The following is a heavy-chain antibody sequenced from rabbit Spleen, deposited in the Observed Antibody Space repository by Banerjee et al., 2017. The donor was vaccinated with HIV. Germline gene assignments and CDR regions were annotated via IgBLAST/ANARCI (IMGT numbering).Heavy chain of an antibody. CDR3: ARGDSTIRFNF. V-gene: IGHV1S45*01. D-gene: IGHD1-1*01. CDR2: IYAGSSGNT. Sequence: QEQLVESGGGLVQPEGSLTLTCTVSGFSFSSSYWICWVRQAPGKGLEWIACIYAGSSGNTYYASWAKGRFTISKSSSTTVTLQMTSLTAADTATYFCARGDSTIRFNFWGQGTLVTVS. CDR1: GFSFSSSYW. J-gene: IGHJ6*01.